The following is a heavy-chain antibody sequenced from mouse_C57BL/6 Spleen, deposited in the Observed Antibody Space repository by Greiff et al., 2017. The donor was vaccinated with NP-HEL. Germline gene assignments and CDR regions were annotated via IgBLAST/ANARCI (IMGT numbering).Heavy chain of an antibody. V-gene: IGHV8-12*01. D-gene: IGHD1-1*01. J-gene: IGHJ2*01. Sequence: QVTLKVSGPGILQSSQTLSLTCSFSGFSLSTSGMGLSWIRQPSGKGLEWLAHTYWGDDKRYNPSLKSRLPISKDTSRTQVVLKITSVDTAATATYYCARSGAITTVVAPYYFDYWGQGTTLTVSS. CDR3: ARSGAITTVVAPYYFDY. CDR2: TYWGDDK. CDR1: GFSLSTSGMG.